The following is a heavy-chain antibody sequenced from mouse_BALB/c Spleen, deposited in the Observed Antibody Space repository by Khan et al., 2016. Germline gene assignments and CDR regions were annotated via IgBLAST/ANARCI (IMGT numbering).Heavy chain of an antibody. CDR2: INTETGEP. J-gene: IGHJ3*01. Sequence: QIQLVQSGPELKKPGETVKISCKASGYTFTDYSMHWVKQAPGKGLKWMGWINTETGEPTYADDFKGRFAFSLETSASTAYLQINNLKNEDTATYFCARRDCYYGFAYWGQGTLVTVSA. V-gene: IGHV9-2-1*01. D-gene: IGHD2-3*01. CDR3: ARRDCYYGFAY. CDR1: GYTFTDYS.